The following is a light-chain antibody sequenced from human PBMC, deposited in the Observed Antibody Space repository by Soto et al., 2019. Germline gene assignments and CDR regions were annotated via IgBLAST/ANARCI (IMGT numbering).Light chain of an antibody. CDR2: GAS. CDR1: QSVGTY. CDR3: QQYNDWPRT. J-gene: IGKJ1*01. Sequence: EIVMTQSPATLSVSPGERATLSCRASQSVGTYLAWYQQKPGQAPRILIYGASTRAAGISPRFSGGGSGTEFTLTISSLQSEDFSVYHCQQYNDWPRTFRQGTKVGIK. V-gene: IGKV3-15*01.